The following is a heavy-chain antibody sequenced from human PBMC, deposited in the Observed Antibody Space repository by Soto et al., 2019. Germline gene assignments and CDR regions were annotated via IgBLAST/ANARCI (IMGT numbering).Heavy chain of an antibody. CDR1: GVSVCSSV. J-gene: IGHJ6*02. Sequence: HGWCIELGFAAFGVSVCSSVVDGSCKDTGKGLEWVSYISSSSSTIYYADSVKGRFTISRDNAKNSLYLQMNSLRDEDTAVYYCARPEYSSSSYGMDVWGQGTTVTVSS. D-gene: IGHD6-6*01. V-gene: IGHV3-48*02. CDR2: ISSSSSTI. CDR3: ARPEYSSSSYGMDV.